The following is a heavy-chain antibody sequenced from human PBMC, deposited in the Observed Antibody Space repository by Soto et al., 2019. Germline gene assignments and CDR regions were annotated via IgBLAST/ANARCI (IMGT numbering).Heavy chain of an antibody. V-gene: IGHV4-61*08. CDR3: VSQRTTVPTQAYFDY. Sequence: PFETLCHTYSVSGVSVIGGDYYWSWIRQPPGKGLEWIGYFYYSGITNYNPSLKSRVTISVDTSKNRFSLSLNSVTASDTAVYFCVSQRTTVPTQAYFDYRGPGALVTV. J-gene: IGHJ4*02. D-gene: IGHD4-17*01. CDR2: FYYSGIT. CDR1: GVSVIGGDYY.